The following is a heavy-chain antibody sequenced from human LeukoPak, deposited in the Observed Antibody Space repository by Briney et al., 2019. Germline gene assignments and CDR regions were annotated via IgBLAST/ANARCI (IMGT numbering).Heavy chain of an antibody. CDR1: GYSFSMYW. D-gene: IGHD3-3*01. Sequence: GESLKISCKGSGYSFSMYWTGWVRQMPGKGLEWMGIIYPGDFQTAYSPSFQGQVTISADKSISTAYLQWRSLKASDTAMYYCGRIRGYDFWSRGAFDIWGQGTMVTVSS. J-gene: IGHJ3*02. V-gene: IGHV5-51*01. CDR3: GRIRGYDFWSRGAFDI. CDR2: IYPGDFQT.